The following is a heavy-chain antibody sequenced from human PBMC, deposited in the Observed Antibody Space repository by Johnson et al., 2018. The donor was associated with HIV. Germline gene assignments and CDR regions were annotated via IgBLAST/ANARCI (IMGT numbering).Heavy chain of an antibody. Sequence: QVQLVESGGGVVQPGRSLRLSCAASGFTFSSYAMHWVRQAPGKGLEWVAVISYDGSNKYYADSVKGRFTISRDNSKNTLYLQMNSLRAEDTAVYYCARVLGTSDAFDIWGQGTVITVSS. D-gene: IGHD1-1*01. CDR3: ARVLGTSDAFDI. CDR1: GFTFSSYA. V-gene: IGHV3-30*04. CDR2: ISYDGSNK. J-gene: IGHJ3*02.